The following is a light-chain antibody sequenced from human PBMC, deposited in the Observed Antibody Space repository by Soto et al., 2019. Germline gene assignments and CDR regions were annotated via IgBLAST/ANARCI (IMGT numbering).Light chain of an antibody. J-gene: IGKJ2*01. V-gene: IGKV3-15*01. CDR3: QQYNNWPPRGS. Sequence: EIVMTQSPATLSVSPGERATLSCRASQSVSSNLAWYQQKPGQAPRLVIYGASTRATGSPARFSGSGSGTEFNLTISSLQSEDFAVYYCQQYNNWPPRGSFGQGTKLEIK. CDR1: QSVSSN. CDR2: GAS.